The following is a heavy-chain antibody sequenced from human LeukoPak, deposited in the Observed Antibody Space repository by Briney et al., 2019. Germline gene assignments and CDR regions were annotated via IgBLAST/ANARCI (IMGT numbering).Heavy chain of an antibody. CDR2: ISGSGGST. CDR1: GFTFSSYA. Sequence: GGPLRLSCAASGFTFSSYAMSWVRQAPGKGLEWVSAISGSGGSTYYADSVKGRFTISRDNSKNTLYLQMNSLRAEDTAVYYCAKYPYDSSGYYFGGIDYWGQGTLVTVSS. CDR3: AKYPYDSSGYYFGGIDY. J-gene: IGHJ4*02. D-gene: IGHD3-22*01. V-gene: IGHV3-23*01.